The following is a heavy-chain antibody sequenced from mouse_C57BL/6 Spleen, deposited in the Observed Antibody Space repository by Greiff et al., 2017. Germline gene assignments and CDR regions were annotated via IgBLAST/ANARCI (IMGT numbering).Heavy chain of an antibody. J-gene: IGHJ4*01. CDR3: ASETRYGSSLYAMDY. V-gene: IGHV1-72*01. CDR1: GYTFTSYW. D-gene: IGHD1-1*01. CDR2: IDPNSGGT. Sequence: QVQLQQPGAELVKPGASVKLSCKASGYTFTSYWMHWVKQRPGRGFEWIGRIDPNSGGTKYNEKFKSKATLTVDKPSSTAYMQLSILTSAASAVYYCASETRYGSSLYAMDYWGQGTSVTVSS.